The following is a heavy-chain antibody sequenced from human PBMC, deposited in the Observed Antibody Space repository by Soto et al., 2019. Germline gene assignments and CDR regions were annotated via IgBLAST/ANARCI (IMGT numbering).Heavy chain of an antibody. CDR3: ARKVLGLTSRPDWWYFDL. J-gene: IGHJ2*01. D-gene: IGHD2-2*01. V-gene: IGHV3-23*01. Sequence: EVQLLESGGGLVQPGGSLRLSCVGSGFTFINYAMHWVRQTPGKGLEWVSTISGGGDRTFDADTVKGRFTISRDNSKHTVNLQMNSLSAAATAVYSCARKVLGLTSRPDWWYFDLWGRGTLVTVSS. CDR1: GFTFINYA. CDR2: ISGGGDRT.